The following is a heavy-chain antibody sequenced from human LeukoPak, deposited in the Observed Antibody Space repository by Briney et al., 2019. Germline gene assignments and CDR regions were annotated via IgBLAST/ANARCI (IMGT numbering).Heavy chain of an antibody. CDR3: ARLRRGTAMVYYYYGMDV. CDR2: INHSGST. V-gene: IGHV4-34*01. CDR1: GGSISSYY. D-gene: IGHD5-18*01. Sequence: PSETLSLTCTVSGGSISSYYWSWIRQPPGKGLEWIGEINHSGSTNYNPSLKSRVTISVDTSKNQFSLKLSSVTAADTAVYYCARLRRGTAMVYYYYGMDVWGQGTTVTVSS. J-gene: IGHJ6*02.